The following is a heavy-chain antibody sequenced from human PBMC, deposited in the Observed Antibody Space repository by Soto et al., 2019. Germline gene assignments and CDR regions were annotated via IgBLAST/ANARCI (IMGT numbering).Heavy chain of an antibody. CDR3: AREYRSSSGRFDN. J-gene: IGHJ4*02. V-gene: IGHV5-51*01. CDR2: MYPGDSDT. CDR1: GYDFNTNW. D-gene: IGHD6-6*01. Sequence: PGESLKISCRGSGYDFNTNWFGWVRQLPGRGLEWVGIMYPGDSDTRYNPSLQGHVTLSVDVTVSTAFLQWRSLETSDTAVYYCAREYRSSSGRFDNWGQGTLVTVSS.